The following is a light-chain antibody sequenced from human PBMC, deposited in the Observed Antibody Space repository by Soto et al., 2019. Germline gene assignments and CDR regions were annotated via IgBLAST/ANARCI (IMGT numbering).Light chain of an antibody. CDR1: QSVSSSY. CDR3: QQSYSTPQT. J-gene: IGKJ1*01. Sequence: EIVLTQSPGTLSLTQGERATLSFRASQSVSSSYLAWYQQKPGQAPRLLIYGASSRATGIPDRFSGSGSGTDFTLTISSLQPEDFATYYCQQSYSTPQTFGQGTNVDI. V-gene: IGKV3-20*01. CDR2: GAS.